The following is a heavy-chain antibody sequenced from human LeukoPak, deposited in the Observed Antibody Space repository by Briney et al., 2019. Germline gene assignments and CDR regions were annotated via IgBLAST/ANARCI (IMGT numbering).Heavy chain of an antibody. D-gene: IGHD6-19*01. Sequence: GGSLRLSCAASGFTFSSYSMNWVRQAPGKGLEGVSSISSSSSYIYYADSVKGRFTISRDNAKNSLYLQMNSLRAEDMALYYCAKDSSGVFDYWGQGTLVTVSS. CDR2: ISSSSSYI. J-gene: IGHJ4*02. CDR1: GFTFSSYS. CDR3: AKDSSGVFDY. V-gene: IGHV3-21*04.